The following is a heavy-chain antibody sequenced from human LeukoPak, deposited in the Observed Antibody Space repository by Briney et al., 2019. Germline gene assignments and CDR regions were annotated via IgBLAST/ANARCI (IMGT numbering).Heavy chain of an antibody. CDR3: ARGGGYDFGYYYYMDV. J-gene: IGHJ6*03. V-gene: IGHV1-8*03. Sequence: ASVKVSCKASGYTFTSYDINWVRQATGQGLEWMGWMNPNSGNTGYAQKFQGRVTITGNTSISTAYMELSSLRSEDTAVYYCARGGGYDFGYYYYMDVWGKGTTVTVSS. D-gene: IGHD5-12*01. CDR2: MNPNSGNT. CDR1: GYTFTSYD.